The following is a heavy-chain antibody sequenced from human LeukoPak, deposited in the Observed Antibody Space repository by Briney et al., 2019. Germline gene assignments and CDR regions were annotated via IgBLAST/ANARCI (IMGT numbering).Heavy chain of an antibody. Sequence: GGSLRLSCAACGFTFDDYDMRWVRHAPGKGGEGVLGISWNSGNIVYGDCVKGRFTISTDNANNSLYLQMNSLRAEDTALYYCAKDTTDYYGSGVDYWGQGTLVPVSS. J-gene: IGHJ4*02. CDR2: ISWNSGNI. V-gene: IGHV3-9*01. CDR1: GFTFDDYD. CDR3: AKDTTDYYGSGVDY. D-gene: IGHD3-10*01.